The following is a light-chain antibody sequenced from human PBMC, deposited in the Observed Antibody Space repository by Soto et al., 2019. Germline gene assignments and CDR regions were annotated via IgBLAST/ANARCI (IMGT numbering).Light chain of an antibody. J-gene: IGLJ1*01. CDR2: DVT. V-gene: IGLV2-14*01. CDR1: SSDVGGYNY. Sequence: QSVLTQPASVSGSPGQSIAISCTGTSSDVGGYNYVSWYQQHPGKAPKLIIYDVTNRPSGVSDRFSGSKSGNTASLTISGLQAEDEADYYCSSFTSSSTYVFGSGTKVTLL. CDR3: SSFTSSSTYV.